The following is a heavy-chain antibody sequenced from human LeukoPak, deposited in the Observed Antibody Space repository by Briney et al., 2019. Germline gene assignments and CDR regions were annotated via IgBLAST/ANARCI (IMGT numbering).Heavy chain of an antibody. CDR3: AKPMEYQLLSDY. CDR2: ISGSGGST. D-gene: IGHD2-2*01. J-gene: IGHJ4*02. V-gene: IGHV3-23*01. CDR1: GFTFSSYA. Sequence: GSLRLSCAASGFTFSSYAMSWVRQAPGKGLEWVSAISGSGGSTYYADSVKGRSTISRDNSKNTLYLQMNSLRAEDTAVYYCAKPMEYQLLSDYWGQGTLVTVSS.